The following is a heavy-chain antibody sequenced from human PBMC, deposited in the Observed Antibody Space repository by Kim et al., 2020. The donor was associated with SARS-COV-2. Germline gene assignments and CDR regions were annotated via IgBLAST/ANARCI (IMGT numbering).Heavy chain of an antibody. V-gene: IGHV4-59*03. CDR3: AGHISVTTLDS. D-gene: IGHD4-4*01. Sequence: SEILSLTCDVSGGSIRTYYWSWVRQPPGKQPEWIGYLFSGGSPTYNPSLKSRVTMSLDTPKNQLSLKLRSVTAADTAVYFCAGHISVTTLDSWGRGTLVSVSS. J-gene: IGHJ5*01. CDR1: GGSIRTYY. CDR2: LFSGGSP.